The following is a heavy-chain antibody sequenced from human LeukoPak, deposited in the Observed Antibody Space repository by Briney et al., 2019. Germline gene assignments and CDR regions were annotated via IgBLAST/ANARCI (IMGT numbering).Heavy chain of an antibody. Sequence: GGSLRLSCSASGFTFSNYAMFWVRQAPEKGLEYISAISSNGRSTYYADSVEGRFTISRDNSKNTLDLQMSSLRPEDTSTYYCVRRAGSYYFDYWGQGSLVTVSS. V-gene: IGHV3-64D*06. J-gene: IGHJ4*02. CDR1: GFTFSNYA. CDR3: VRRAGSYYFDY. CDR2: ISSNGRST. D-gene: IGHD1-26*01.